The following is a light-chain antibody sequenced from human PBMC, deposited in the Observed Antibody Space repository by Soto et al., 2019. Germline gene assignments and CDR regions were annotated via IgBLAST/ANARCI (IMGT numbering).Light chain of an antibody. CDR3: QQSDSTPWT. CDR2: AAS. Sequence: DIQMTQSPSSLSASVGDRVTITCRASQSISSYLNWYQQKPGKAPKLLIYAASSLQSGVPSRFSGSGSGTDFTLTISSLQPEDFATYYCQQSDSTPWTFGHGTKGAIK. CDR1: QSISSY. V-gene: IGKV1-39*01. J-gene: IGKJ1*01.